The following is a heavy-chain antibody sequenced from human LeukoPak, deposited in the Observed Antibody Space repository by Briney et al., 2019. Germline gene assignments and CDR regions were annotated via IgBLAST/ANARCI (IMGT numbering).Heavy chain of an antibody. D-gene: IGHD3-3*01. CDR1: GLTFSSYG. CDR2: IRYDGSNK. Sequence: PGGSLRLSCAASGLTFSSYGMHWVRQAPGKGLEWVAFIRYDGSNKYYADSVKGRFTISRDNSKNTLYLQMNRLRADDTAVYYCAKDRPHSGCLEWLIDYWGQGTLVTVSS. CDR3: AKDRPHSGCLEWLIDY. V-gene: IGHV3-30*02. J-gene: IGHJ4*02.